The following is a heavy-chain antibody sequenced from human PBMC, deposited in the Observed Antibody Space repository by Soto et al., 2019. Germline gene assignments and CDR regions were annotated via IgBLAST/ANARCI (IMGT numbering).Heavy chain of an antibody. J-gene: IGHJ4*02. Sequence: QVQLVESGGGVVQPGRSLRLSCAASGFTFSSYAMHWVRQAPDKGLEWVAVISYDGSNKYYADSVKGRFTISRDNSKNTLYLQMNSLRAEDTAVYYCARDPPIVVVVAATPYFDYWGQGTLVTVSS. CDR1: GFTFSSYA. D-gene: IGHD2-15*01. CDR2: ISYDGSNK. V-gene: IGHV3-30-3*01. CDR3: ARDPPIVVVVAATPYFDY.